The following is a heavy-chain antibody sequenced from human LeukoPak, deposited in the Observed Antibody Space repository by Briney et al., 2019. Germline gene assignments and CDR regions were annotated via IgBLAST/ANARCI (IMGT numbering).Heavy chain of an antibody. D-gene: IGHD1-1*01. Sequence: PGGSLRLSCAASGFTFSDYYMSWIRQAPGKGLGWVSGISGAGGSTYYADSVKGRFTISRDNSKDTLYLQMNSLRAEDTAIYYCVKLRTGTATNFDYWGQGTLVTVSS. J-gene: IGHJ4*02. CDR2: ISGAGGST. CDR3: VKLRTGTATNFDY. V-gene: IGHV3-23*01. CDR1: GFTFSDYY.